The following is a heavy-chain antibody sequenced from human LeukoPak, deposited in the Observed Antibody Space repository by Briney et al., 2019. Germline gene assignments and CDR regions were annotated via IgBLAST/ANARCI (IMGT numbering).Heavy chain of an antibody. CDR2: IYSGDST. CDR1: GFTVSSNY. V-gene: IGHV3-53*05. J-gene: IGHJ4*02. D-gene: IGHD2-2*01. Sequence: PGGSLRLSCAASGFTVSSNYMSWVRQAPGKGLEWVSLIYSGDSTYYADSVKGRFTISRDTSKNTVYLQMNSLRAEDTAVYYCARLVVPAAYFDYWGQGTLVTVSS. CDR3: ARLVVPAAYFDY.